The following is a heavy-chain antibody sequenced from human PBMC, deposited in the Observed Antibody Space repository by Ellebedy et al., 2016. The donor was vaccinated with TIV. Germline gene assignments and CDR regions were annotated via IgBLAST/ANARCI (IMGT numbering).Heavy chain of an antibody. CDR2: ISSSSSTI. Sequence: GESLKISCAASGFTVSSNYMNWVRQAPGKGLEWVSYISSSSSTIYYADSVEGRFTISRDNAKNSLYLQMNSLRDEDTAVYYCARDASSSWYRTGVDYWGQGTLVTVSS. CDR1: GFTVSSNY. V-gene: IGHV3-48*02. CDR3: ARDASSSWYRTGVDY. J-gene: IGHJ4*02. D-gene: IGHD6-13*01.